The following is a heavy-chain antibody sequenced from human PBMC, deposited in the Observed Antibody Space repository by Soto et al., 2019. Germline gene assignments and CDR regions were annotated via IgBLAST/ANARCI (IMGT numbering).Heavy chain of an antibody. J-gene: IGHJ4*02. CDR2: IHYSGTT. CDR1: GTSISSYY. Sequence: SETLSLTCTVSGTSISSYYWSWIRQPPGKGLEWIANIHYSGTTNYNPSLASRATLSVDTSKNQFSLKMTSVTAADRAMYFCARYNSYAIDYWGRGTLVTVSS. D-gene: IGHD2-8*01. V-gene: IGHV4-59*01. CDR3: ARYNSYAIDY.